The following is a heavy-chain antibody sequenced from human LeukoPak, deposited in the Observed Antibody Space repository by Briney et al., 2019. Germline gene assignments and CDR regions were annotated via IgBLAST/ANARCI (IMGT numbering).Heavy chain of an antibody. J-gene: IGHJ5*02. D-gene: IGHD3-10*01. CDR3: ARDPLLWFGELGLDNWFDP. Sequence: ASVKVSRKATAYTFTDYYMHWVRQAPGQGLEWMGWLNPNSGGTNYAQKLQGRVTMTTDTSTSTAYMELRSLRSDDTAVYYCARDPLLWFGELGLDNWFDPWGQGTLVTVSS. V-gene: IGHV1-2*02. CDR1: AYTFTDYY. CDR2: LNPNSGGT.